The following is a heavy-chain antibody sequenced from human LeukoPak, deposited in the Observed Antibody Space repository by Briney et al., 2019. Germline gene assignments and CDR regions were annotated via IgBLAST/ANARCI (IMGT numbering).Heavy chain of an antibody. V-gene: IGHV3-30*18. J-gene: IGHJ4*02. CDR3: AKDYSARPYSSGWYIFDF. Sequence: PGGSLRLSCAASGFTFSSNGMHWVRQAPGKGLEWVTVISYDGSKKYYADSVKGRFTISRDNSKNTLYLQMNSLRAEDTAVYYCAKDYSARPYSSGWYIFDFWGQGTLVTVSS. CDR1: GFTFSSNG. D-gene: IGHD6-19*01. CDR2: ISYDGSKK.